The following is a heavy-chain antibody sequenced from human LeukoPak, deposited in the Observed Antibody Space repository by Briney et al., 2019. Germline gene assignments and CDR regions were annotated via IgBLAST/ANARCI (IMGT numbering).Heavy chain of an antibody. J-gene: IGHJ5*02. Sequence: GGSLRLSCAASGFTVSSSYISWVRQAPGKGLEWVSVIYSGGTTYYADSVKGRFTISRDNSKNTLYLQMNRLRAEDTAVYYCARGVTPDWFDPWGQGTLVTVSS. V-gene: IGHV3-66*01. CDR1: GFTVSSSY. D-gene: IGHD2-21*02. CDR3: ARGVTPDWFDP. CDR2: IYSGGTT.